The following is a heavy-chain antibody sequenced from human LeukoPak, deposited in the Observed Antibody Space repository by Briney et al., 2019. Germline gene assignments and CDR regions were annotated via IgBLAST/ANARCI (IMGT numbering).Heavy chain of an antibody. Sequence: GGSLRLSCAASGFTVSSNYMSWVRQALGKGLEWVSVIYSGGSTYYADSVKGRFTISRDNSKNTLYLQMNSLRAEDTAVYYCARAQDDYSDYGMDAFDIWGQGTMVTVSS. D-gene: IGHD4-11*01. J-gene: IGHJ3*02. CDR3: ARAQDDYSDYGMDAFDI. CDR1: GFTVSSNY. V-gene: IGHV3-53*01. CDR2: IYSGGST.